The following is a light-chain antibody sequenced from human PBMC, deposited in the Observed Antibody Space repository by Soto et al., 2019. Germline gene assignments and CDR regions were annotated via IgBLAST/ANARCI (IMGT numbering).Light chain of an antibody. CDR2: EVS. J-gene: IGLJ1*01. CDR3: SSYTSSSTLRV. Sequence: QSALTQPASVSGSPGQSITISCTGTSSDVGGYNYVSWYQQHPGKAPKLMIYEVSNRPSGVSNRFSGSKSGNTASLIISGLQAEDEADYYCSSYTSSSTLRVFGTGTKLTVL. V-gene: IGLV2-14*01. CDR1: SSDVGGYNY.